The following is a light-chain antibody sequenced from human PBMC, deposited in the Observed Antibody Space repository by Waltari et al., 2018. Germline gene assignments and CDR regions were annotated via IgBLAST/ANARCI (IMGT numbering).Light chain of an antibody. Sequence: DIQMTQSPSTLSASVGDRVPITCRASQSISSRLAWYQQKSGKAPKFLIYTASGLESGVPSRFSGSGSGTEFTLTITSLQPDDFATYYCQQYSAYPLTFGGGTEVEI. J-gene: IGKJ4*01. CDR3: QQYSAYPLT. CDR2: TAS. CDR1: QSISSR. V-gene: IGKV1-5*03.